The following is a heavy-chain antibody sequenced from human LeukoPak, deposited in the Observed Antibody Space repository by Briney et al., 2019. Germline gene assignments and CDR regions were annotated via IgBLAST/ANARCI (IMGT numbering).Heavy chain of an antibody. V-gene: IGHV3-21*01. CDR3: ARVTTIFGVAPYYYYMDV. J-gene: IGHJ6*03. D-gene: IGHD3-3*01. CDR1: GFPFSSYW. CDR2: ISSSSSYI. Sequence: GGSLRLSCAVSGFPFSSYWMDWVRQAPGKGLEWVSSISSSSSYIYYADSVKGRFTISRDNAKNSLYLQMNSLRAEDTAVYYCARVTTIFGVAPYYYYMDVWGKGTTVTVSS.